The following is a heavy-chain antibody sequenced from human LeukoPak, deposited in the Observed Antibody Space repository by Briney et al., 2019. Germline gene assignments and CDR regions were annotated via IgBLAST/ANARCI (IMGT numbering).Heavy chain of an antibody. CDR2: MSVYNENT. D-gene: IGHD3-22*01. J-gene: IGHJ6*02. V-gene: IGHV1-18*01. CDR3: ARDRYYDSSGYIYFYGMDV. Sequence: ASVKVSCKASGYTFTNYGFRWVRKAPGQGLEWMGWMSVYNENTNYALKFQGRLTMTTDTSTSTAYMELWGLRSDDTAVYYCARDRYYDSSGYIYFYGMDVWGQGTTVTVSS. CDR1: GYTFTNYG.